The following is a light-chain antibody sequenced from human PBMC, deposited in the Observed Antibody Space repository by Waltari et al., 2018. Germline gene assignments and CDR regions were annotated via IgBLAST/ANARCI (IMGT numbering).Light chain of an antibody. CDR2: AYR. CDR1: SSNIGAGYD. V-gene: IGLV1-40*01. CDR3: QSYDSSLSAV. Sequence: QSVLTQPPSVSGAPGQRVTISCTGSSSNIGAGYDGHWYQQLPGAAPKLLIYAYRNRPSGVPDRFYGSRSGTSASLAITGLQAEDEADYYCQSYDSSLSAVFGGGTKLTVL. J-gene: IGLJ3*02.